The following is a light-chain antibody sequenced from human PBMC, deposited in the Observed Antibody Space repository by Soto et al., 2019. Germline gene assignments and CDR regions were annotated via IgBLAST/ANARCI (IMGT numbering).Light chain of an antibody. Sequence: DIPMTQSPSTLSASVGDRVTITCRARQNIVNWLAWYQQKPGKAPNLLIYKTSTLQRGVPSRFSGSGSWTEFTLTISSLQPDDFATYYCQQYDSHPMYTFGQGTKVEI. V-gene: IGKV1-5*03. CDR1: QNIVNW. J-gene: IGKJ2*01. CDR2: KTS. CDR3: QQYDSHPMYT.